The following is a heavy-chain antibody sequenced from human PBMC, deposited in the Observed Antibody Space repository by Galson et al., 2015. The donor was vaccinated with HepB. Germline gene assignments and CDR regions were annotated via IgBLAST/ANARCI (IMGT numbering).Heavy chain of an antibody. D-gene: IGHD3-22*01. CDR3: AGWTYYYDSSGYRDY. CDR1: GYSFTSYW. V-gene: IGHV5-51*01. J-gene: IGHJ4*02. CDR2: IYPGDSDT. Sequence: QSGAEVKKPGESLKISCKGSGYSFTSYWIGWVRQMPGKGLEWMGIIYPGDSDTRYSPSFQGQVTISADKSISTAYLQWSSLKASDTAMYYCAGWTYYYDSSGYRDYWGQGTLVTVSS.